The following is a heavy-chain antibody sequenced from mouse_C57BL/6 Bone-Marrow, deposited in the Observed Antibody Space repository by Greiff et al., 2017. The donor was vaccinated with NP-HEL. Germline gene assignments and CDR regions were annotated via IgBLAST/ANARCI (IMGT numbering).Heavy chain of an antibody. Sequence: EVQLVESGGGLVQPGGSLSLSCAASGFTFTDYYMSWVRQPPGKALEWLGFIRNKANGYTTEYSASVKGRFTISRDNSQSILYRQMNALRAEDSATYYCARYLGYFDYWGQGTTLTVSS. V-gene: IGHV7-3*01. CDR2: IRNKANGYTT. CDR1: GFTFTDYY. J-gene: IGHJ2*01. CDR3: ARYLGYFDY. D-gene: IGHD4-1*01.